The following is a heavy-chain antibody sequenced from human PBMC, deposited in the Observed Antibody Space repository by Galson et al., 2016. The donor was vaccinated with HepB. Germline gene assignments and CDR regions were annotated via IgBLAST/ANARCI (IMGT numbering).Heavy chain of an antibody. D-gene: IGHD5-24*01. V-gene: IGHV3-66*02. J-gene: IGHJ4*02. CDR3: ARDSGYNELGGFDD. CDR1: GFTVGNTY. CDR2: IFSGGTT. Sequence: SLRLSCAASGFTVGNTYMSWVRQFPGKGLECVSVIFSGGTTIYADSVMGRFTISRDNSKNTLYLQMRNLRAEDSALYYCARDSGYNELGGFDDWGQGTLVTVSS.